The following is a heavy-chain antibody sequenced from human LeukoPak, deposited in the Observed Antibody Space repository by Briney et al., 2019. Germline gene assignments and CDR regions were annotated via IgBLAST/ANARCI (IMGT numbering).Heavy chain of an antibody. D-gene: IGHD1-26*01. V-gene: IGHV3-74*01. CDR2: INSDGSST. J-gene: IGHJ3*02. CDR1: GFTFSSYW. Sequence: GGSLRLSCAASGFTFSSYWMHWVRQAPGKGLVWVSRINSDGSSTSYADSVKGRFTISRDNSKNTLYLQMNSLRAEDTAVYYCARAGRELLDAFDIWGQGTMVTVSS. CDR3: ARAGRELLDAFDI.